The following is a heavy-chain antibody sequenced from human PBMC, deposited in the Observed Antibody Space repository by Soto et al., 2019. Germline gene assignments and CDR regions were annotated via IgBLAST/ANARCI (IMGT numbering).Heavy chain of an antibody. Sequence: QVPLVESGGGVVQPGTSLRLSCAASGFTFTTHGMHWVRQAPGKGLEWVAVISHDGINKFYADSVKGRFTISRDTSRKTVSLQLNNLRAEDTALYYCAKGDSGTYGIYFDLWGQGTLVTVSS. V-gene: IGHV3-30*18. CDR2: ISHDGINK. CDR3: AKGDSGTYGIYFDL. D-gene: IGHD1-26*01. J-gene: IGHJ4*02. CDR1: GFTFTTHG.